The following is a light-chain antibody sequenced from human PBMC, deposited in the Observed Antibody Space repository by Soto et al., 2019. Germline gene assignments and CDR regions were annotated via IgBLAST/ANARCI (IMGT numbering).Light chain of an antibody. J-gene: IGLJ2*01. V-gene: IGLV1-44*01. CDR2: SNN. Sequence: QSVLTQPPSASGTPGQRVTISCSGSSSNIGSNTINWYQQFPGTAPRLLIYSNNQRPSGVPDRFSGSKSGTSASLAISGLQSEDEADFYCAAWDDSLSGVVFGGGTKVTVL. CDR3: AAWDDSLSGVV. CDR1: SSNIGSNT.